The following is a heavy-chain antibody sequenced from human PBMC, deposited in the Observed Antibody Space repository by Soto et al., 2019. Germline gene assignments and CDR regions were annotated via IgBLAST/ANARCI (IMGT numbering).Heavy chain of an antibody. CDR3: ARVHCSDGSAKAYAMDV. D-gene: IGHD2-15*01. V-gene: IGHV2-70*11. Sequence: GSGPTLVNPTQTLTLTCTFSGFSLSAGEMCVAWIRQPPGKALEWLARIDWDDDKYYNTSLKTRLTISKDTSKNQVVLKMTNLDPVDTATYFCARVHCSDGSAKAYAMDVWGQGTTVTVSS. CDR2: IDWDDDK. J-gene: IGHJ6*02. CDR1: GFSLSAGEMC.